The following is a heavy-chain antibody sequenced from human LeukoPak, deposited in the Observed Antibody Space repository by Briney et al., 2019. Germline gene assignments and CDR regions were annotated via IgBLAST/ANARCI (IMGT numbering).Heavy chain of an antibody. CDR2: ISGSGGGT. Sequence: PGGSLRLSCAASGFTFSSYAMSWVRQAPGKGLEWVSSISGSGGGTYYADSVKGRFTISRDNSKNTLYLQMNGLRAEDTAVYYCAKSASSDYRHFDSWGQGTLVTVSS. V-gene: IGHV3-23*01. J-gene: IGHJ4*02. D-gene: IGHD3-22*01. CDR3: AKSASSDYRHFDS. CDR1: GFTFSSYA.